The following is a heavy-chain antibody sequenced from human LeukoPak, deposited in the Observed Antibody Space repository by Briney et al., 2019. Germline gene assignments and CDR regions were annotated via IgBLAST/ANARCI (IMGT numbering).Heavy chain of an antibody. CDR1: GFTFTNYA. Sequence: GTSLRLSCVASGFTFTNYAISWVRQAPGKGLEWVSAITGSDGSSYYADSVKGRFTISRDNSKNTLYLQVNSLRAEDTPVYYCAKWGDYDILTGYYVPDYWGQGTLVTVSS. J-gene: IGHJ4*02. CDR3: AKWGDYDILTGYYVPDY. CDR2: ITGSDGSS. V-gene: IGHV3-23*01. D-gene: IGHD3-9*01.